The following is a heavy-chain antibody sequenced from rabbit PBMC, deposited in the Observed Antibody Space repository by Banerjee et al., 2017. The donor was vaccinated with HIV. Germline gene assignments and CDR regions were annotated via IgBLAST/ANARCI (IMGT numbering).Heavy chain of an antibody. Sequence: QQQLEGSGGGLVKPEGSLTLSCTASGFSFSNKYVMCWVRQAPGKGLEWIGCINTSSGNTVYASWAKGRFTISKTSSTTVTLQMTSLTAADTAPYFCARGHAGSSWGLDLRGQGTLVTVS. J-gene: IGHJ3*01. V-gene: IGHV1S45*01. CDR1: GFSFSNKYV. CDR2: INTSSGNT. CDR3: ARGHAGSSWGLDL. D-gene: IGHD4-2*01.